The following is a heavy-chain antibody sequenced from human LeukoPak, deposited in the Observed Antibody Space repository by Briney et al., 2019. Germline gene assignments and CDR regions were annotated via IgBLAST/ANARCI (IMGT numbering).Heavy chain of an antibody. CDR1: GGSIRSGGYY. CDR2: IYHSGST. D-gene: IGHD3-22*01. J-gene: IGHJ4*02. V-gene: IGHV4-31*03. Sequence: SETLSLTCTVSGGSIRSGGYYCTWIRQRPGKGLEWIGYIYHSGSTYYNPSLESRVTISVDTSRNQFPLELNSVTAADTAVYYSAIDRSGYYHFDYWGQGTLVTVSS. CDR3: AIDRSGYYHFDY.